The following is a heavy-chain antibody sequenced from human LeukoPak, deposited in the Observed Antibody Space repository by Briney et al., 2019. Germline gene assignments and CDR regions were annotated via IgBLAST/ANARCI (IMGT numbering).Heavy chain of an antibody. J-gene: IGHJ4*02. CDR2: IYYSGST. CDR3: ARHDRSLGIAVAGLDY. V-gene: IGHV4-59*08. D-gene: IGHD6-19*01. Sequence: SETLSLTCTVSGSSISSYYWSWIRQPPGKGLEWIGYIYYSGSTNYNPSLKSRVTISVDTSKNQFSLKLSSVTAADTAVYYCARHDRSLGIAVAGLDYWGQGTLVTVSS. CDR1: GSSISSYY.